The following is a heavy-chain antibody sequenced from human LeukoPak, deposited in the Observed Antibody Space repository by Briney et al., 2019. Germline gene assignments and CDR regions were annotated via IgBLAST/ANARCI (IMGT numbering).Heavy chain of an antibody. CDR1: GYTITGYY. Sequence: ASVKVSCKASGYTITGYYMHWVRQAPGQGLEWMGWINPNNGGTNYAQKFQGRVTMTRDTSISTAYMELSRLRSDDTAVYFCARVYSYGPDLDYWGQGIL. D-gene: IGHD5-18*01. J-gene: IGHJ4*02. CDR3: ARVYSYGPDLDY. CDR2: INPNNGGT. V-gene: IGHV1-2*02.